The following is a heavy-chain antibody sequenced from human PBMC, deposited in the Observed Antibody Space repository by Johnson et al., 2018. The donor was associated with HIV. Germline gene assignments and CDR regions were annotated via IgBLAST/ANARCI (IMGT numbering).Heavy chain of an antibody. V-gene: IGHV3-13*01. Sequence: VLLVESGGGLVQPGGSLRLSCAASGFTFSSYDMQWVRQATGKGLEWVSAIGTAGDTYYPGSVMGRYTISRDNAKNSLYLQMNSLRAEDTAVYYCAKGDCGGDCYVYAFDIWGQGTRVTVSS. CDR1: GFTFSSYD. CDR2: IGTAGDT. CDR3: AKGDCGGDCYVYAFDI. D-gene: IGHD2-21*01. J-gene: IGHJ3*02.